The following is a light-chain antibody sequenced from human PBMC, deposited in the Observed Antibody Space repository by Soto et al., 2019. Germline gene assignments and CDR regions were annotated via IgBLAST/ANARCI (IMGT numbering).Light chain of an antibody. CDR3: QQYNDYSRT. Sequence: DIQMTQSPSTLSASVGDRVTITCRASQSVDIWLAWYQQKPRKAPKLLIYEASSLETGVPSRFTASGSGTEFTLTISSLQPDDFATYYCQQYNDYSRTFGQGTKLEIK. J-gene: IGKJ1*01. CDR1: QSVDIW. V-gene: IGKV1-5*03. CDR2: EAS.